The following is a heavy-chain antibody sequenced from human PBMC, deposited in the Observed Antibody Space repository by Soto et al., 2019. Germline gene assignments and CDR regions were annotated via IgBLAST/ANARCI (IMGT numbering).Heavy chain of an antibody. CDR3: ARELGYCSGGSCYMDGAFDF. Sequence: PVGSLRLSCAASGSTFSSSAMSWVRQALGKGLEWVSVISGSGDSTYYADSVKGRFTISRDNSKNTLYVQMNSLRAEDTAVYYCARELGYCSGGSCYMDGAFDFWGQGTMVTVSS. CDR2: ISGSGDST. V-gene: IGHV3-23*01. J-gene: IGHJ3*01. D-gene: IGHD2-15*01. CDR1: GSTFSSSA.